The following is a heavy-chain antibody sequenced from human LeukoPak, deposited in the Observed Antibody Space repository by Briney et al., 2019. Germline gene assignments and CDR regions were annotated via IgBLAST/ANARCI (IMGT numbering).Heavy chain of an antibody. Sequence: GASVKVSCKASGGTFSSYAISWVRQAPGQGLEWMGGIIPIFGTANYAQKFQGRVTITADESTSTAYMELSSLRSEDTAVYYCAKSHSITIWETGNSWFDPWGQGTLVSVSS. CDR2: IIPIFGTA. J-gene: IGHJ5*02. V-gene: IGHV1-69*13. D-gene: IGHD3-3*01. CDR3: AKSHSITIWETGNSWFDP. CDR1: GGTFSSYA.